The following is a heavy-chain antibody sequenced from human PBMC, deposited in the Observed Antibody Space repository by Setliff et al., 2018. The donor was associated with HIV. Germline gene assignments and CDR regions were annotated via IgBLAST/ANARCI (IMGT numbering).Heavy chain of an antibody. D-gene: IGHD6-6*01. CDR2: INPHSGGT. CDR1: GYTVSGNY. CDR3: ARRAAGGSSPNDYMDV. V-gene: IGHV1-2*06. Sequence: GASVKVSCKASGYTVSGNYMHWVRQAPGQGLEWMGRINPHSGGTNYAQKFQGRVTITADKSTSTAYMELSSLRSEDTAVYYCARRAAGGSSPNDYMDVWGKGTTVTVSS. J-gene: IGHJ6*03.